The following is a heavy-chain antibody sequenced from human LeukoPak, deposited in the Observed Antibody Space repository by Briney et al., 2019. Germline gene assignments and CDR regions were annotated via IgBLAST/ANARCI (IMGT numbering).Heavy chain of an antibody. CDR3: ARPIAAAATPENPMDFDY. CDR2: INPNSGGT. CDR1: GYTFTGYY. J-gene: IGHJ4*02. D-gene: IGHD6-13*01. Sequence: GASVKVSCKASGYTFTGYYMHWVRQAPGQGLEWMGWINPNSGGTNYAQKLQGRVTMTTDTSTSTAYMELRSLRSDDTAVYYCARPIAAAATPENPMDFDYWGQGTLVTVSS. V-gene: IGHV1-2*02.